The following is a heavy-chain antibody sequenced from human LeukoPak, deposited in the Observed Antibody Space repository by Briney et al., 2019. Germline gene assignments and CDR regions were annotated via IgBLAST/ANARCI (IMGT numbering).Heavy chain of an antibody. CDR1: AFSVTSKH. D-gene: IGHD3-16*02. CDR3: ARDYRYYAD. V-gene: IGHV3-53*01. Sequence: AGGYLRLSCAASAFSVTSKHMSWVPQAPGMGLEWVTVTNSGGTTYDADSVKGRFTISRDTSKNTVYLQMNSLCAEDTAVYYCARDYRYYADWGQGTLVTVSS. CDR2: TNSGGTT. J-gene: IGHJ4*02.